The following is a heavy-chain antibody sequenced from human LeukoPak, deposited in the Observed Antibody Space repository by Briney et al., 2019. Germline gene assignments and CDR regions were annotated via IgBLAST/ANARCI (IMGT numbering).Heavy chain of an antibody. V-gene: IGHV3-53*05. Sequence: GGSLKLSCAASGFTVSSKYMTWVRQAPGKGLEWVSLIYDDGSTYYADSVRGRFTISRDNSKNTLYLQMNSLRAEDTAVYYCARPQGGRQLWLHFDYWGQGTQVTVSS. J-gene: IGHJ4*02. D-gene: IGHD5-18*01. CDR1: GFTVSSKY. CDR2: IYDDGST. CDR3: ARPQGGRQLWLHFDY.